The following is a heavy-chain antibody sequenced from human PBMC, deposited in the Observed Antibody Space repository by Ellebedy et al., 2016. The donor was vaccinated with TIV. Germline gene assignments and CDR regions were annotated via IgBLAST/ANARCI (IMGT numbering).Heavy chain of an antibody. J-gene: IGHJ6*02. V-gene: IGHV3-53*01. Sequence: GGSLRLSCAASGFTFSSYAMSWVRQAPGQGLEWVSLIYAGGTTNYADSVKGRFTISRDTSNNTVHLEMNSLRGEDTAVYYCARSPKDHFYHGMDVWGQGTTVTVSS. CDR2: IYAGGTT. D-gene: IGHD2/OR15-2a*01. CDR1: GFTFSSYA. CDR3: ARSPKDHFYHGMDV.